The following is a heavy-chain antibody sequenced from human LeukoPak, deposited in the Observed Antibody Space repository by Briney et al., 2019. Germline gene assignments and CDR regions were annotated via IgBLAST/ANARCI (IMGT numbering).Heavy chain of an antibody. D-gene: IGHD6-19*01. Sequence: PSETLSLTCTVSGGSISSYYWSWIRQPPGKGLEWIGYIYYSGSTNYNPSLKSRVTISVDTSKNQFSLKLSSVTAADTAVYYCARETYSSGWYLDYWGQGTLVTVSS. CDR3: ARETYSSGWYLDY. CDR2: IYYSGST. CDR1: GGSISSYY. V-gene: IGHV4-59*12. J-gene: IGHJ4*02.